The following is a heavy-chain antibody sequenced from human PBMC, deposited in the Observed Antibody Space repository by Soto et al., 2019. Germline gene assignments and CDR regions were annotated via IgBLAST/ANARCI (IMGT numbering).Heavy chain of an antibody. V-gene: IGHV1-69*01. Sequence: VQLVQSGAEVKKPGSSVKVSCKASGGTFSSYAISWVRQAPGQGLEWMGGIIPIFGTANYAQKFQGRVTVTGDESTSTAYMKVSSLRSEDTAVYYCARGGYDFWGGLVSYYSGMDGWSKGTTVTVSS. CDR1: GGTFSSYA. CDR2: IIPIFGTA. D-gene: IGHD3-3*01. CDR3: ARGGYDFWGGLVSYYSGMDG. J-gene: IGHJ6*04.